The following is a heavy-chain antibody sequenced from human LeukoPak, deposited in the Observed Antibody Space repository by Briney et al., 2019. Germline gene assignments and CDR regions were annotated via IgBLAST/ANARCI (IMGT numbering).Heavy chain of an antibody. CDR1: GFTFSKHV. Sequence: AGGSLTLSCAASGFTFSKHVMHWVRQAPGQGREWGGVLSYDRSSKYYADSVKGRFTISRDNSKNTLYMQMNSLRAEDTAVYYCVKGLVQTTMSYSVDYWGQGALVTVSS. V-gene: IGHV3-30-3*01. D-gene: IGHD1-1*01. CDR3: VKGLVQTTMSYSVDY. J-gene: IGHJ4*02. CDR2: LSYDRSSK.